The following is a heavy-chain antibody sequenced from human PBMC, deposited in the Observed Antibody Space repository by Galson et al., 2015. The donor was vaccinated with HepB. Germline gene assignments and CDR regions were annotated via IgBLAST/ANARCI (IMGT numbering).Heavy chain of an antibody. CDR2: ISYDGSNK. D-gene: IGHD3-10*01. J-gene: IGHJ3*01. CDR3: ARDRSITMVRGVYDAFDV. V-gene: IGHV3-30-3*01. CDR1: GFTFSSYA. Sequence: SLRLSCAASGFTFSSYAMYWVRQAPGKGLEWVAVISYDGSNKYYADSVKGRFTISRDNSKSSLYVQMDSLRAEDTAVYYCARDRSITMVRGVYDAFDVWGQGTMVTVSS.